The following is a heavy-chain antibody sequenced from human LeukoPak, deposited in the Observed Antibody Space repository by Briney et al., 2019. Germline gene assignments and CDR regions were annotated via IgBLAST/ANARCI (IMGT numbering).Heavy chain of an antibody. D-gene: IGHD1-1*01. J-gene: IGHJ6*02. CDR1: GLTFSNFA. Sequence: GGSLRLSCAASGLTFSNFAMDWVRQAPGKGLEWVANIREDESEKNYVDSVKGRFTISRDNAKNSLYLQMNSLRAEDTAVYYCARFSPRELDGMDVWGQGTTVTVSS. V-gene: IGHV3-7*01. CDR3: ARFSPRELDGMDV. CDR2: IREDESEK.